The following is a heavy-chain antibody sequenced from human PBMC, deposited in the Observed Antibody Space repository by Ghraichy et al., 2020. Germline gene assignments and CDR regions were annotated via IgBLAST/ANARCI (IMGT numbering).Heavy chain of an antibody. J-gene: IGHJ4*02. D-gene: IGHD6-6*01. CDR3: ARDSKSSSSPTDY. V-gene: IGHV3-21*01. Sequence: GESLNIYCAAYGFTFSSYSMNWVRQAPGKGLEWVSSISSSSSYIYYADSVKGRFTISRDNAKNSLYLQMNSLRAEDTAVYYCARDSKSSSSPTDYWGQGTLVTVSS. CDR1: GFTFSSYS. CDR2: ISSSSSYI.